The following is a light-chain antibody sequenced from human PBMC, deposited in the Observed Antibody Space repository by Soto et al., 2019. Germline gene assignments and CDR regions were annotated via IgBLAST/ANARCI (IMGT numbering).Light chain of an antibody. CDR1: SSNIGAGYD. Sequence: QSVLTQPPSVSGAPRQRVTISCTGSSSNIGAGYDVHWYQHLPGTAPKLLIYGNNDRPSGVPDRFSGSKSDTSVSLAITGLQAEDEADYYCQSYDSSLSGDVFGTGTKVTVL. J-gene: IGLJ1*01. V-gene: IGLV1-40*01. CDR2: GNN. CDR3: QSYDSSLSGDV.